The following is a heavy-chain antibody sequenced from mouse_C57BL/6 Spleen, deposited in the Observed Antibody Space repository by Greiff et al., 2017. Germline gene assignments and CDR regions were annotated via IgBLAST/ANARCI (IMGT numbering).Heavy chain of an antibody. CDR1: GYSFTDYN. D-gene: IGHD1-1*01. Sequence: VQLQQSGPELVKPGASVKISCTASGYSFTDYNMNWVKQSNGKSLEWIGLINPNYGTTSYNQKFKGKATLTVDQSSSTAYMQLNSLTSEDSAVXDCASRFITTGGADYWGQGTTLTVSS. CDR3: ASRFITTGGADY. CDR2: INPNYGTT. J-gene: IGHJ2*01. V-gene: IGHV1-39*01.